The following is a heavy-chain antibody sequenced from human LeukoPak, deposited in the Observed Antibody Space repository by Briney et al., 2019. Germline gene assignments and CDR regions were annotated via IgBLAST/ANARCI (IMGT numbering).Heavy chain of an antibody. V-gene: IGHV5-51*01. CDR3: ARARDWNYDL. J-gene: IGHJ4*02. D-gene: IGHD1-7*01. CDR1: GYSFTSYW. Sequence: GGSLRLSCKGSGYSFTSYWIGWVRRMPGKGLEWMGIIYPGDSDTRYSPSFQGQVTISADKSINTAYLQWNSLKASDTAIYYCARARDWNYDLWGQGTLVTVSS. CDR2: IYPGDSDT.